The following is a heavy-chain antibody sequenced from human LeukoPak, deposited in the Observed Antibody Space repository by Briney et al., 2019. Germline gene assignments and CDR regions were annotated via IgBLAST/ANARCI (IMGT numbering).Heavy chain of an antibody. CDR3: ARDVGGGDDY. J-gene: IGHJ4*02. D-gene: IGHD3-16*01. V-gene: IGHV3-74*01. CDR2: INKDGSRT. CDR1: GFTFSTYW. Sequence: GGSLRLSCAASGFTFSTYWMHWVRQAPGKGLVWVSHINKDGSRTNYADSVKGRFTISRDNAKNTLFLQMNNLRAEDTAVYYCARDVGGGDDYWGQGTLVTVSS.